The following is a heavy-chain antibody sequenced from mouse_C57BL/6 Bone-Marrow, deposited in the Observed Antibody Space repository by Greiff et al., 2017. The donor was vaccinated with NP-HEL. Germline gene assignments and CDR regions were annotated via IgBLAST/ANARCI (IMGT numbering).Heavy chain of an antibody. CDR2: INPNYGTT. Sequence: EVKLMESGPELVKPGASVKISCKASGYSFTDYNMNWVKQSNGKSLEWIGVINPNYGTTSYNQKFKGKATLTVDQASRTAYMKLNRLTSADSAVYYCARMGTGTRFAYWGQGTLVTVSA. V-gene: IGHV1-39*01. CDR3: ARMGTGTRFAY. CDR1: GYSFTDYN. J-gene: IGHJ3*01. D-gene: IGHD4-1*01.